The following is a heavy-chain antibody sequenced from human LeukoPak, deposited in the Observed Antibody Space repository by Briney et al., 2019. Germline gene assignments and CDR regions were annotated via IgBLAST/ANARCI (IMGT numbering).Heavy chain of an antibody. CDR3: ARESTEDRPGS. J-gene: IGHJ5*02. D-gene: IGHD5/OR15-5a*01. Sequence: GGSLRLSCAASGFTLSDFWMSWVRQAPGKGLEWVANIGQDGSDKNYVGSVKGRFTISRDDAKNSLFLQMNSLRAEDTAVYYCARESTEDRPGSWGQGTLVTVSS. CDR1: GFTLSDFW. CDR2: IGQDGSDK. V-gene: IGHV3-7*01.